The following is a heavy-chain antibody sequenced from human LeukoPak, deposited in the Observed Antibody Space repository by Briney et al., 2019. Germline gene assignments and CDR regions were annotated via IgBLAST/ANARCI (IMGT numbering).Heavy chain of an antibody. CDR1: GYTFTSYG. D-gene: IGHD1-26*01. J-gene: IGHJ4*02. CDR3: ARDDPLSGSHTGQGFDY. V-gene: IGHV1-18*01. CDR2: ISAYNGNT. Sequence: ASVKVSCKASGYTFTSYGISWVRQAPGQGLEWMGWISAYNGNTNYAQKLQGRVTMTTDTSTSTAYMELRSLRSDDTAVYYCARDDPLSGSHTGQGFDYWGQGTLVTVSS.